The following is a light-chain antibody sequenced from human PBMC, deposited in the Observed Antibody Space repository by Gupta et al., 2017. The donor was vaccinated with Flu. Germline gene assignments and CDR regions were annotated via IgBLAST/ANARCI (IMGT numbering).Light chain of an antibody. CDR1: QSISGC. V-gene: IGKV1-5*03. CDR2: TAS. J-gene: IGKJ1*01. Sequence: DIQMTQSPSTLSASVGDRVTITRRASQSISGCLPWNQQKPGKAPKLLNYTASMLESGVPSRFSSSESRTEFTLTISSLQPEDFASYYCQQSNDYPWTFGQGTKVDIK. CDR3: QQSNDYPWT.